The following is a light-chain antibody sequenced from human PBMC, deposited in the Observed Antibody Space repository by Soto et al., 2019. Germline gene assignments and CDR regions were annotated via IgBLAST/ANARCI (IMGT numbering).Light chain of an antibody. CDR2: DVS. V-gene: IGLV2-14*01. J-gene: IGLJ1*01. CDR1: SSDVGGYNY. CDR3: SSYTSSSTYV. Sequence: SVLTQPASVSGSPGQSITISCTGTSSDVGGYNYVSWYQQHPGKAPKLLIYDVSNRPSGVSNRFSGSKSGNTASLTISGLQAEDEADYSCSSYTSSSTYVFVTGTKVTVL.